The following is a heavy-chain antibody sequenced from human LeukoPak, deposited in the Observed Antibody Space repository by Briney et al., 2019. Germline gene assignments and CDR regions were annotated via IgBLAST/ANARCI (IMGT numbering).Heavy chain of an antibody. CDR3: ATDRGWRTSGYYLYYFEY. CDR1: GFIFTNYF. V-gene: IGHV3-7*01. Sequence: PGGSLRLSCAASGFIFTNYFMSWVRPAPGKGLEWVASIKHDGSEKYYVDSVRGRFTISRDNTMNSLYLQMSSLRAEDTAVYYCATDRGWRTSGYYLYYFEYWGQGTLVTYPS. CDR2: IKHDGSEK. J-gene: IGHJ4*02. D-gene: IGHD3-3*01.